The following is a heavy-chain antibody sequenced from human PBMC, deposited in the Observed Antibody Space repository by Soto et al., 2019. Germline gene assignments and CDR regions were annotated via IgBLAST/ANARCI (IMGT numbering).Heavy chain of an antibody. J-gene: IGHJ4*02. Sequence: SETLSLSSPVSGGSMCIFYWGWIRQPPGKGLEWIGYISYSGNTNYNPSLKSRVSISVGTSKNQLSLNLTSVTAADTAVYYCARARMVLSRSYFDSWGQGTPVTVSS. D-gene: IGHD2-8*01. CDR1: GGSMCIFY. V-gene: IGHV4-59*01. CDR2: ISYSGNT. CDR3: ARARMVLSRSYFDS.